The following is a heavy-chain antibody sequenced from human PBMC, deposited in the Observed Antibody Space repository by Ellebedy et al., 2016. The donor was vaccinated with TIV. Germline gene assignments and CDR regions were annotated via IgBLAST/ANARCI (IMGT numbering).Heavy chain of an antibody. CDR1: GFTFSSYW. V-gene: IGHV3-7*01. Sequence: GESLKISCAASGFTFSSYWMSWVRQAPGKGLEWVANIKQDGSEKYNVDSVKGRFTISRDNAMNSLYLQMNSLRAEDTAVYYCARETNPPPGALAGTAFDCWGQGTLVIVSS. CDR3: ARETNPPPGALAGTAFDC. J-gene: IGHJ4*02. CDR2: IKQDGSEK. D-gene: IGHD6-19*01.